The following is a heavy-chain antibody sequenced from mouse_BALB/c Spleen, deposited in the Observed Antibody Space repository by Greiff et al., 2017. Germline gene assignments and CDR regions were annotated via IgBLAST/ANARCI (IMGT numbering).Heavy chain of an antibody. V-gene: IGHV2-6-7*01. D-gene: IGHD1-2*01. CDR1: GFSLTGYG. CDR2: IWGDGST. Sequence: VQLVESGPGLVAPSQSLSITCTVSGFSLTGYGVNWVRQPPGKGLEWLGMIWGDGSTDYNSALKSRLSISKDNSKSQVFLKMNSLQTDDTARYYCARDREFITTAYWYFDVWGAGTTVTVSS. J-gene: IGHJ1*01. CDR3: ARDREFITTAYWYFDV.